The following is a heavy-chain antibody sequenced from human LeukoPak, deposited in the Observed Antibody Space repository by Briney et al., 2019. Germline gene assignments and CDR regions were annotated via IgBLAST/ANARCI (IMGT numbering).Heavy chain of an antibody. Sequence: GGSLRLSCAASGFTFSSYGMHWVRQAPGKGLEWVAVISYDGSNKYYADSVKGRFTISRDNSKNTLYLQMNSPRAEDTAVYYCAKDASGAIQTTWGQGTLDTVSS. J-gene: IGHJ5*02. V-gene: IGHV3-30*18. D-gene: IGHD1-1*01. CDR2: ISYDGSNK. CDR3: AKDASGAIQTT. CDR1: GFTFSSYG.